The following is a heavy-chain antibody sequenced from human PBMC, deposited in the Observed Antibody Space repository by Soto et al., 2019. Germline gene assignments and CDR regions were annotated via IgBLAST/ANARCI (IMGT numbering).Heavy chain of an antibody. Sequence: QVQLQESGPGLVKPSETLSLSCNVSGASMSSYSWSWVRQPPGKGLEWLGHIFHSGSSNYKPSLKSRVTMSIDTSKNQFSLRLSSLTVADAAVYYCAGLRAGEGNWFDPWGQGTLVTVSS. J-gene: IGHJ5*02. CDR3: AGLRAGEGNWFDP. V-gene: IGHV4-59*01. D-gene: IGHD5-12*01. CDR1: GASMSSYS. CDR2: IFHSGSS.